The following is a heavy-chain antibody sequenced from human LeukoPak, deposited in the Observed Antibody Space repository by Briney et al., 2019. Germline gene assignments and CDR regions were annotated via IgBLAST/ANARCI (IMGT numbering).Heavy chain of an antibody. V-gene: IGHV4-34*01. CDR1: VGSFSGYY. Sequence: PSETLSLTCAVYVGSFSGYYWSWIRQPPGKGLEWIGEINHSGSTNYNPSLKSRVTISVDTSKNQFSLKLSSVTAADTAVYYCARSHWRDYWGQGTLVTVSS. J-gene: IGHJ4*02. CDR3: ARSHWRDY. CDR2: INHSGST. D-gene: IGHD1-1*01.